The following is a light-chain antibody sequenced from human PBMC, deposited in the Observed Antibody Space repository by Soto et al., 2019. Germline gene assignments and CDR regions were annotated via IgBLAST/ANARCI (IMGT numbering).Light chain of an antibody. V-gene: IGKV1-8*01. CDR3: QQYYSYPFT. CDR1: QGISSY. CDR2: AAS. J-gene: IGKJ3*01. Sequence: AIRMTQSPSSFSASTGDRVTITCRASQGISSYLAWYQQKPGKAPKLLIYAASTLQSGVPSRFSGSGSGTDFTLTISCLPSEDFATYYWQQYYSYPFTFGPGTKVDIK.